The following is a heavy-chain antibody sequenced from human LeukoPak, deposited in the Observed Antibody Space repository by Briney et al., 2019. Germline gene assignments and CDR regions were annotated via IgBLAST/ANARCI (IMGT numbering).Heavy chain of an antibody. Sequence: SETLSLTCTVSGGSISSHYWSWIRQPPGKGLEWIGYIYHSGSTIYNPSLKSRVTISVDTSKNQFSLKLSSMTAADTAVYYCARVGPREQWLVRRTRVQYYFDYWGQGTLVTVSS. CDR2: IYHSGST. V-gene: IGHV4-59*11. D-gene: IGHD6-19*01. CDR3: ARVGPREQWLVRRTRVQYYFDY. J-gene: IGHJ4*02. CDR1: GGSISSHY.